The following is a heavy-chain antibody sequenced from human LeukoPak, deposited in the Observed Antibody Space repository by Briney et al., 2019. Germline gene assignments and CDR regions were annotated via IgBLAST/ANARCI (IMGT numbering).Heavy chain of an antibody. CDR1: GYTFTGYY. CDR2: INPNSGGT. D-gene: IGHD5-18*01. Sequence: ASVKVSCKASGYTFTGYYMHWVRQAPGQGLEWMGWINPNSGGTNYAQKFQGWVTMTRDTSISTAYMELSRLRSDDTAVYYCAREPRGYSYGYDYWGQGTLVTVPS. J-gene: IGHJ4*02. V-gene: IGHV1-2*04. CDR3: AREPRGYSYGYDY.